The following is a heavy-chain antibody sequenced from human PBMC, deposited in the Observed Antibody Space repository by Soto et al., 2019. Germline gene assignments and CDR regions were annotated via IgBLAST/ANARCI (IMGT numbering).Heavy chain of an antibody. CDR3: ARDGASSLGDYYYYGMDV. CDR2: INPSGGST. Sequence: ASVKVSCKASGYTFTSYYMHWVRQAPGQGLEWMGIINPSGGSTSYAQKFQGRVTMTRDTSTSTVYMELSSLRSEDTAVYYCARDGASSLGDYYYYGMDVWGQGTTVTSP. D-gene: IGHD3-16*01. J-gene: IGHJ6*02. V-gene: IGHV1-46*03. CDR1: GYTFTSYY.